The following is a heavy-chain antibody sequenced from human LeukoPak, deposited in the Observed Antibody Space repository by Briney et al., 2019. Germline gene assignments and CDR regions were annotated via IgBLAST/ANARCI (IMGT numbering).Heavy chain of an antibody. CDR1: GYTFTAFY. D-gene: IGHD4-17*01. J-gene: IGHJ4*02. Sequence: GASVKVSCKASGYTFTAFYMHWVRQAPGQGLEWMGWINPNSGGTNYAQKSQGWVTMTRDTSISTAYMELSRLRSDDTAVYYCARAHYGDYGGYYFDYWGQGTLVTFSS. V-gene: IGHV1-2*04. CDR2: INPNSGGT. CDR3: ARAHYGDYGGYYFDY.